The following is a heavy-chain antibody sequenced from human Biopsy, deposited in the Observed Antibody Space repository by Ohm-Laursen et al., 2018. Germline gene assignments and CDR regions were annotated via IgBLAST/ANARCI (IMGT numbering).Heavy chain of an antibody. D-gene: IGHD4-11*01. J-gene: IGHJ2*01. CDR3: ARGGRPWDYRSYCSWHFDL. V-gene: IGHV3-30*03. Sequence: SLRLSCSASGFTFTSYAMHWVRQAPGKGLEWVSDISYDGSGEYYADSLQGRFIISRDNAKNTVDLQMNSLRAEDTAVYFCARGGRPWDYRSYCSWHFDLWGRGTLVTVSS. CDR2: ISYDGSGE. CDR1: GFTFTSYA.